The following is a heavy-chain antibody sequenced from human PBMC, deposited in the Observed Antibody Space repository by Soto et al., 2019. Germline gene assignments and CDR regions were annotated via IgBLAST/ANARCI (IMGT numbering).Heavy chain of an antibody. CDR2: IWYDGSNK. CDR1: GFTFSSYG. CDR3: ARDLGSSSSFSNYYYYGMDV. V-gene: IGHV3-33*01. J-gene: IGHJ6*02. D-gene: IGHD6-6*01. Sequence: GGSLRLSCAASGFTFSSYGMHWVRQAPGKGLEWVAVIWYDGSNKYYADSVKGRFTISRDNSKNTLYLQMNSLRAEDTAVYYCARDLGSSSSFSNYYYYGMDVWGQGTTVTVSS.